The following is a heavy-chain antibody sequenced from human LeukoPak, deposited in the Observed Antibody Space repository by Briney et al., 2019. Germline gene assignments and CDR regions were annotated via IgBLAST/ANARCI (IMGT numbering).Heavy chain of an antibody. D-gene: IGHD3-22*01. CDR3: ARSYYYDSSGYYNPLGFDI. CDR1: GGSFSGYY. Sequence: SETLSLTCAVYGGSFSGYYWSWIRQPPGKGLEWIGEINHSGSTNYNPSLKSRVTISVDTSKNQFSLKLSSVTAADTAVYYCARSYYYDSSGYYNPLGFDIWGQGTMVTVSS. V-gene: IGHV4-34*01. J-gene: IGHJ3*02. CDR2: INHSGST.